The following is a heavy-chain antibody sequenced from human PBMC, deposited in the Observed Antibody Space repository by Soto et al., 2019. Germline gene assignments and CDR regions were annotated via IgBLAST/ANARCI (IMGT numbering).Heavy chain of an antibody. V-gene: IGHV1-2*02. J-gene: IGHJ5*02. CDR3: AKDLTRQLAYWLDP. Sequence: QVQLVQSGAAVKKPGASVKVSCKASGFSFTGYYIHWLRQAPGQGLEWMGWINAHSGGTEYAQKFQGRGNLTRDTSIATAYLTLTSLTSEDTALYYCAKDLTRQLAYWLDPWGQGTQVTVSS. D-gene: IGHD6-6*01. CDR2: INAHSGGT. CDR1: GFSFTGYY.